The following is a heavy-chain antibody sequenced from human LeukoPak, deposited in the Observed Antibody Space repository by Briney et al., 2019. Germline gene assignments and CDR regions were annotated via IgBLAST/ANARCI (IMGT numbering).Heavy chain of an antibody. CDR2: IFTTGST. V-gene: IGHV4-61*09. J-gene: IGHJ3*02. CDR3: AREDIVVVPADRPNAFDI. Sequence: SQTLSLTCSVSGGSINGGSYYWSWIRQPAGKPLEWIGHIFTTGSTSYNPSLRTRVTISEDSSKDQFSLNLKSVTAADTAVYYCAREDIVVVPADRPNAFDIWGQGTMVTVSS. D-gene: IGHD2-2*01. CDR1: GGSINGGSYY.